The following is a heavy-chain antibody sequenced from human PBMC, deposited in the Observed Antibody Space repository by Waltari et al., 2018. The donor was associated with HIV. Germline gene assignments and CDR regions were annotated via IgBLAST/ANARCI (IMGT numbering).Heavy chain of an antibody. CDR1: GDYISGRSYY. V-gene: IGHV4-39*02. CDR3: GRPRRGGAYDF. J-gene: IGHJ4*02. D-gene: IGHD3-16*01. Sequence: QVHLQESGPGLVKPSETLSLTCTVSGDYISGRSYYWGWIRQPQGAGLEWIASMLYSGTPSYTPSLMSRLILSVDTSKNHLTLKLASVTAADTAVYYCGRPRRGGAYDFWGQGILVTVSS. CDR2: MLYSGTP.